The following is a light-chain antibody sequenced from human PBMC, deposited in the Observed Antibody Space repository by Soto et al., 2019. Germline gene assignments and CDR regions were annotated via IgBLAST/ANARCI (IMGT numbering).Light chain of an antibody. Sequence: VVTQSPDTLSVSPGERATLSCRASQSVSSNLAWYQQKPGQAPRLLIYGPSTRATGIPARFSGSGSGTEFTLTISSLQSEDFAVYYCQQYNNWPLTFGGGTRVDIK. CDR2: GPS. CDR3: QQYNNWPLT. J-gene: IGKJ4*01. V-gene: IGKV3-15*01. CDR1: QSVSSN.